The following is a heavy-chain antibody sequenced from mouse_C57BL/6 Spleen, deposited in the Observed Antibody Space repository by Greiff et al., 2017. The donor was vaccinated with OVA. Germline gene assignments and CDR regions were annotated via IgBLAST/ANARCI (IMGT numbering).Heavy chain of an antibody. CDR1: GYTFTSYW. D-gene: IGHD1-1*01. CDR2: IDPNRGCT. Sequence: VQLQQPGAELVKPGASVKLSCKASGYTFTSYWMHWVKQRPGRGLEWIGRIDPNRGCTKYTEKFKSKATLTVDKPSSTAYMQLSSLTSEDSAVNYCREGSSYDAMDYWGQGTSVTVSS. J-gene: IGHJ4*01. CDR3: REGSSYDAMDY. V-gene: IGHV1-72*01.